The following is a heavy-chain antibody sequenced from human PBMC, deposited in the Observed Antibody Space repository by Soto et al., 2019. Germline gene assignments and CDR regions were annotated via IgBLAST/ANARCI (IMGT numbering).Heavy chain of an antibody. J-gene: IGHJ6*02. CDR3: ARDRDYRIIYYYYGTDV. D-gene: IGHD4-4*01. V-gene: IGHV1-69*13. CDR2: IIPIFGTA. Sequence: ASVKVSCKASGGTFSSYAISWVRQAPGQGLEWMGGIIPIFGTANCAQKFQGRVTITADESTSTAYMELSSLRSEDTAVYYCARDRDYRIIYYYYGTDVWGQGTTVTVSS. CDR1: GGTFSSYA.